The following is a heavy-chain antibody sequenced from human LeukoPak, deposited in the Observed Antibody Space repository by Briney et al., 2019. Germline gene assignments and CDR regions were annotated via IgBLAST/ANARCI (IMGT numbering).Heavy chain of an antibody. CDR1: GGSIGSTNYY. J-gene: IGHJ4*02. Sequence: SETLSLTCTVSGGSIGSTNYYWGWIRQPPGKGLEWIANIYYSGSTYYNPSLKSRVTISVDTSKNQFSLRLNSVTAADTAIYYCASNPLAVAGTTDYWGQGTLVTVSS. D-gene: IGHD6-19*01. V-gene: IGHV4-39*01. CDR3: ASNPLAVAGTTDY. CDR2: IYYSGST.